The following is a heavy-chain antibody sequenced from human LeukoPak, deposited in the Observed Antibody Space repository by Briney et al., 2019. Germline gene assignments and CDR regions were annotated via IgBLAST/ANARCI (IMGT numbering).Heavy chain of an antibody. CDR3: AREGVVVPGTLGGTQPFDI. D-gene: IGHD2-2*01. V-gene: IGHV3-11*01. CDR2: ISSSGSTI. J-gene: IGHJ3*02. CDR1: GFTFSDYY. Sequence: PGGSLRLSCAASGFTFSDYYMSWIRQAPGKGLEWVSYISSSGSTIYYADSVKGRFTISRDNAKNSLYPQMNSLRAEDTAVYYCAREGVVVPGTLGGTQPFDIWGQGTMVTVSS.